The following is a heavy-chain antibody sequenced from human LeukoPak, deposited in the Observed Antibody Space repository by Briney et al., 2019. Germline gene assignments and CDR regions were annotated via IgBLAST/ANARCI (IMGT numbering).Heavy chain of an antibody. V-gene: IGHV3-48*03. CDR3: ARDPRHTTGSD. Sequence: GGSLRLSCVASGFTFRNYEMNWVRQAPGKGLGWVSYISGGGYTKYYADSVKGRFTISRDNAQNSLYLQMNSLRAEDTAVYYCARDPRHTTGSDWGQGTLVTVSS. CDR2: ISGGGYTK. J-gene: IGHJ1*01. D-gene: IGHD1-14*01. CDR1: GFTFRNYE.